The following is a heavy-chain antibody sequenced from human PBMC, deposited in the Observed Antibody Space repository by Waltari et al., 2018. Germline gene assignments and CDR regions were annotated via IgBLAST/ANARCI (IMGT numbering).Heavy chain of an antibody. CDR2: ISGSGGST. D-gene: IGHD3-22*01. J-gene: IGHJ5*02. CDR1: GFTFSSYA. CDR3: AKSRNWYYDSSGYYIT. Sequence: GGLVQPGGSLRLSCAASGFTFSSYAMSWVRQAPGKGLEWVSAISGSGGSTYYADSVKGRFTISRDNSKNTLYLQMNSLRAEDTAVYYCAKSRNWYYDSSGYYITWGQGTLVTVSS. V-gene: IGHV3-23*01.